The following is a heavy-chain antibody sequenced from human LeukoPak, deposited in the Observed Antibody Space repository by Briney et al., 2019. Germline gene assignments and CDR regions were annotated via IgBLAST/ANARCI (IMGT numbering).Heavy chain of an antibody. Sequence: GESLKISCKGSGYSFTSYWIVWVRQMPGKGLEWMGIIYPGDSDTRYSPSFQGQVTISADKSISTAYLQWSSLKASDTAMYYCARGGTRMVLAATFDAFDIWGQGTMVTVSS. J-gene: IGHJ3*02. D-gene: IGHD2-15*01. V-gene: IGHV5-51*01. CDR1: GYSFTSYW. CDR3: ARGGTRMVLAATFDAFDI. CDR2: IYPGDSDT.